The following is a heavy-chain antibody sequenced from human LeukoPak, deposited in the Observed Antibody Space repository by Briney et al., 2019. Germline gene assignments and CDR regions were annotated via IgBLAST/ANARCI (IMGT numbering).Heavy chain of an antibody. J-gene: IGHJ4*02. CDR1: GGAISSGRFF. CDR2: MFSQGGI. D-gene: IGHD2-21*01. CDR3: ERARLGDDSDCGACYFDS. Sequence: SETLSLTCTVSGGAISSGRFFWSWIRQPAGQGLEWLGRMFSQGGINYNPSLMSRVTISVGTSETQFSLKLDSVTATDTAMYYGERARLGDDSDCGACYFDSWGQGTLVTVSS. V-gene: IGHV4-61*02.